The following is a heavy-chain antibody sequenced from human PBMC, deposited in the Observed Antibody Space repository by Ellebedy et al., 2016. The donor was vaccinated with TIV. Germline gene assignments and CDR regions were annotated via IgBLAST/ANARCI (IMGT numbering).Heavy chain of an antibody. CDR1: GGSISSYY. Sequence: MPSETLSLTCTVSGGSISSYYWSWIRQPPGKGLEWIGEINHSGSTNYNPSLKSRVTISVDTSENQFSLKLSSVTAADTAVYYCARGYSGYSGYVLWDYWGQGTLVTVSS. J-gene: IGHJ4*02. V-gene: IGHV4-34*01. D-gene: IGHD5-12*01. CDR3: ARGYSGYSGYVLWDY. CDR2: INHSGST.